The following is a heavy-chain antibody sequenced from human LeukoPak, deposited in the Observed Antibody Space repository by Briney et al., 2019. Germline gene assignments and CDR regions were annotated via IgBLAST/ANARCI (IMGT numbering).Heavy chain of an antibody. D-gene: IGHD4-17*01. V-gene: IGHV3-53*01. CDR1: GFTVSSNY. CDR3: ARPHDYGDYSPTN. J-gene: IGHJ4*01. Sequence: GGSLRLSCAASGFTVSSNYMSWVRQAPGKGLEWVSVIYSGASTYYADSVKGRFTISRDNLKNTLYLQMNSLRAEDTAVYYCARPHDYGDYSPTNWGQEPWSPSPQ. CDR2: IYSGAST.